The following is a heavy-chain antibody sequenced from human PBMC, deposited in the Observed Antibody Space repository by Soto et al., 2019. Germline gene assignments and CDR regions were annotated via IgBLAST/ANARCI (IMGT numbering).Heavy chain of an antibody. Sequence: QVQLVQSGAEVKKPGASVKVSCKASGYTFTSYDINWVRQATGQGLEWMGWMNPNSGNAGYAQRIQGRVTMTRNTSITTAYLELSSLRSEDTAVYYCARERETRGFAPWGQGTLVTVSS. CDR1: GYTFTSYD. J-gene: IGHJ5*02. CDR3: ARERETRGFAP. D-gene: IGHD1-26*01. V-gene: IGHV1-8*01. CDR2: MNPNSGNA.